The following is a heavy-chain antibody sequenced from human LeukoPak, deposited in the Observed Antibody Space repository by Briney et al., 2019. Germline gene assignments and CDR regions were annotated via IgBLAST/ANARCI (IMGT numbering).Heavy chain of an antibody. D-gene: IGHD3-22*01. V-gene: IGHV1-8*02. CDR3: ARGRTLFTGRWLLPLRYYYYYMDV. CDR1: GYTFTSYG. J-gene: IGHJ6*03. Sequence: VASVMVSCKASGYTFTSYGISWVRQATGQGLEWMGWMNPNSGNTGYAQKFQGRVTMTRNTSISTAYMELSSLRSEDTAVYYCARGRTLFTGRWLLPLRYYYYYMDVWGKGTTVTISS. CDR2: MNPNSGNT.